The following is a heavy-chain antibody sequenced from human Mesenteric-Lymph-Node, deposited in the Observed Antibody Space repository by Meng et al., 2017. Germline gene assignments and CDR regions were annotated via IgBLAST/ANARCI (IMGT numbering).Heavy chain of an antibody. CDR3: ATGSISGAQLQH. V-gene: IGHV3-74*01. Sequence: GQRVESGGGLVQPGGSLRLSCAASGFTFSSYWMHWVRQAPGKGLVWVSRIKPDGSLIDYADSVKGRFTISRDNAKNTLYLQMSSLRAEDTAVYFCATGSISGAQLQHWGQGTLVTVSS. J-gene: IGHJ1*01. CDR2: IKPDGSLI. CDR1: GFTFSSYW. D-gene: IGHD2-2*01.